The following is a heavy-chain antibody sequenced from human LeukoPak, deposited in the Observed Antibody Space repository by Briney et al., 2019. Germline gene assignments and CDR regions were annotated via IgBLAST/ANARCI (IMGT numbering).Heavy chain of an antibody. D-gene: IGHD6-13*01. CDR1: GFTFNNYA. V-gene: IGHV3-30*04. CDR3: ARDRGISSSQYCMDV. CDR2: ISYDGRNK. Sequence: GGSLRLSCAASGFTFNNYAMHWVRQAPGKGLGWVAVISYDGRNKYYADSVKGRFTISRDNSKNTLYLQMNSLRAEDTAVYYCARDRGISSSQYCMDVWGKGTTVTVSS. J-gene: IGHJ6*03.